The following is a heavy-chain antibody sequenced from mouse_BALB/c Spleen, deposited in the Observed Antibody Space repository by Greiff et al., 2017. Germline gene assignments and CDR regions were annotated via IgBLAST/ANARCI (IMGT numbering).Heavy chain of an antibody. CDR1: GYTFTDYA. Sequence: QVQLQQSGAELVRPGVSVKISCKGSGYTFTDYAMHWVKQSHAKSLEWIGVISTYYGDASYNQKFKGKATMTVDKSSSTAYMELARLTSEDSAIYYCARGVHYYGSSYNFDYWGQGTTLTVSS. CDR3: ARGVHYYGSSYNFDY. CDR2: ISTYYGDA. D-gene: IGHD1-1*01. J-gene: IGHJ2*01. V-gene: IGHV1S137*01.